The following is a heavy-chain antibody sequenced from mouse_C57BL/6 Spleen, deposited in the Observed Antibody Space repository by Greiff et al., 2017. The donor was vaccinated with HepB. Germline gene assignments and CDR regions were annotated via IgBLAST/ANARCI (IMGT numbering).Heavy chain of an antibody. V-gene: IGHV5-9-1*02. Sequence: EVKLMESGEGLVKPGGSLKLSCAASGFTFSSHAMSWVRQTPEKRLEWVAYISSGGDYIYYADTVKGRFTISRDNARNTLYLQMSSLKSEDTAMYYCTREDGYYRFAYWGQGTLVTVSA. CDR1: GFTFSSHA. J-gene: IGHJ3*01. D-gene: IGHD2-3*01. CDR2: ISSGGDYI. CDR3: TREDGYYRFAY.